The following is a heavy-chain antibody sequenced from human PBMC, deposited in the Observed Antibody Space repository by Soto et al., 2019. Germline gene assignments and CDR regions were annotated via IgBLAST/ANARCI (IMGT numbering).Heavy chain of an antibody. Sequence: ASVKVSCKASGYIFNKYGFNWVRQAPGQGLEWMGRISAFNGYTNFAQKFQGRVTLTTDTSTNTAYMELSSLRSDDTAVYYCARGRGVVIPAGTPDAFDVWGQGTMVTVSS. V-gene: IGHV1-18*01. J-gene: IGHJ3*01. D-gene: IGHD2-21*01. CDR2: ISAFNGYT. CDR1: GYIFNKYG. CDR3: ARGRGVVIPAGTPDAFDV.